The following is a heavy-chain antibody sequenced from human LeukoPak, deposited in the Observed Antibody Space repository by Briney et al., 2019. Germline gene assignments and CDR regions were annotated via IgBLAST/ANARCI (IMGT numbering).Heavy chain of an antibody. CDR3: ARCPGGYYYMDV. CDR2: IIPIFGTA. CDR1: GGTFSSYA. Sequence: SVKVSCKASGGTFSSYAISWVRQAPGQGLEWMGGIIPIFGTANYAQKFQGRVTITTDESTSTAYMELSSLRSEDTAVYYCARCPGGYYYMDVWGKGTTVTVSS. D-gene: IGHD3-10*01. V-gene: IGHV1-69*05. J-gene: IGHJ6*03.